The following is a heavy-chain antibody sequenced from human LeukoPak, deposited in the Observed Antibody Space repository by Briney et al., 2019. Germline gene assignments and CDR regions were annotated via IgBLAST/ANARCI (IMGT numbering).Heavy chain of an antibody. D-gene: IGHD5-18*01. CDR2: ISGGGGST. Sequence: GGSLRLSCAASGFTFSSYSMTWVRQPSGKGLEWVSGISGGGGSTYYADSVKGRFTISRDNSKNTLYLQMNSLRAEDTAVYYCAKVVDTASYYWGQGTLVTVSS. V-gene: IGHV3-23*01. CDR3: AKVVDTASYY. J-gene: IGHJ4*02. CDR1: GFTFSSYS.